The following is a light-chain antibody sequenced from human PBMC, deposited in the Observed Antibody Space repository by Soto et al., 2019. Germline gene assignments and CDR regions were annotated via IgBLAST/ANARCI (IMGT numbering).Light chain of an antibody. J-gene: IGKJ1*01. CDR3: QQYGSSRT. Sequence: EIVLTQSPGTLSLSPGERAALSCRASQSVSSSYLAWCQQKPGQAPRLLIYGASSRATGIPDRFSGSGSGTDFTLTISRLEPEDFAVYYYQQYGSSRTFGQGTKVDIK. V-gene: IGKV3-20*01. CDR1: QSVSSSY. CDR2: GAS.